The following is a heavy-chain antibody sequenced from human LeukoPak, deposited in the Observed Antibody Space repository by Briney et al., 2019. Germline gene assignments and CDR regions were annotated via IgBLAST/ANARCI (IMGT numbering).Heavy chain of an antibody. Sequence: GGSLRLSCAASGFTFSDYYMTWIRQAPGRGLEWVSHISSSGSSKYYADSVKGRFTISRDNAKNSLYLQMSSLRAEDTAVYYCARDDGVVVIAQYYFDYWGQGTLVTVSS. CDR3: ARDDGVVVIAQYYFDY. CDR1: GFTFSDYY. V-gene: IGHV3-11*04. D-gene: IGHD2-21*01. J-gene: IGHJ4*02. CDR2: ISSSGSSK.